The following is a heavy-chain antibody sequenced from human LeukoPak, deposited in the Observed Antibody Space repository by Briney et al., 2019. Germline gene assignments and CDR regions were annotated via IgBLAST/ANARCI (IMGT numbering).Heavy chain of an antibody. CDR1: GFTFTNYA. V-gene: IGHV3-23*01. CDR3: AKDPSDFWSGYRMPLYYFDY. Sequence: PGGSLRLSCAASGFTFTNYAMSWVRQAPGKGLEWVSAISGSGGTTYYADSVKGRFTISRDNSKNTLYLQMNSLRAEDRAVYYSAKDPSDFWSGYRMPLYYFDYWGQGTLVTVSS. CDR2: ISGSGGTT. J-gene: IGHJ4*02. D-gene: IGHD3-3*01.